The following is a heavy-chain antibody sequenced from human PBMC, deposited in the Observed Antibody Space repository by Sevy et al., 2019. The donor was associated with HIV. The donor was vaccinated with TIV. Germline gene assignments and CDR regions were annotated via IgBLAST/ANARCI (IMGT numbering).Heavy chain of an antibody. CDR1: GFTFSNYA. V-gene: IGHV3-74*01. CDR2: IKTDGSDT. CDR3: ARRPTDQSESYWFDP. Sequence: GGSLRLSCAASGFTFSNYAMHWVRQAPGKGLVWVSRIKTDGSDTSYADSVKGRFTISRDNTKNTLYLQMNSLRAEDTAVYYCARRPTDQSESYWFDPWGQGTLVTVSS. D-gene: IGHD1-26*01. J-gene: IGHJ5*02.